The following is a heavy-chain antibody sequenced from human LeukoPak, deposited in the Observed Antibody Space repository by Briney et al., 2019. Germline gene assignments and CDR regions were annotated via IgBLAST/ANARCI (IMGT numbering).Heavy chain of an antibody. CDR2: FNHNWGA. V-gene: IGHV4-34*08. Sequence: GSLRLSCAASGFTFSSYWMTWFRQPPGKGLEWIGEFNHNWGAKYNPSLKSRVTISVDTSKNHLSLSLNSVTTADTAVYYCAASLWFGIYPDYWGQGSLVTVSS. D-gene: IGHD3-10*01. J-gene: IGHJ4*02. CDR3: AASLWFGIYPDY. CDR1: GFTFSSYW.